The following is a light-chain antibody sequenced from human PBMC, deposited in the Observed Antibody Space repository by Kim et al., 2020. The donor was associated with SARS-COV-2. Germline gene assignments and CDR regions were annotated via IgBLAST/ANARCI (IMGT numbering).Light chain of an antibody. V-gene: IGLV2-14*01. CDR2: EVS. CDR1: SSDVSVFNY. J-gene: IGLJ2*01. Sequence: RSNAISCTSTSSDVSVFNYVSCDQHHQRKAPKLMIYEVSNRPSVVSHRCSGSKSGNQASLSISGLQAEDEADHYSSSYTSRSTVVFGGGTQLTV. CDR3: SSYTSRSTVV.